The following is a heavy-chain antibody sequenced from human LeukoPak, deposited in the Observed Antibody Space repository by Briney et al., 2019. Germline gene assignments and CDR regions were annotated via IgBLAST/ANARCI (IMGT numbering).Heavy chain of an antibody. V-gene: IGHV1-24*01. J-gene: IGHJ3*02. Sequence: GASVTVSFTVSGYTLTELSMHWVRQAPGKGLEWMGGFDPEDGETIYAQKFQGRVTMTEDTSTDTAYMELSSLRSEDTAVYYCAASYGDYESAFDIWGQGTMVTVSS. CDR1: GYTLTELS. D-gene: IGHD4-17*01. CDR3: AASYGDYESAFDI. CDR2: FDPEDGET.